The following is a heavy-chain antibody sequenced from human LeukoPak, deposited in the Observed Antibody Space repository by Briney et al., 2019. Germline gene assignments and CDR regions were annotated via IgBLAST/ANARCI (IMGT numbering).Heavy chain of an antibody. CDR3: ARDIIAARGGYYYGMDV. CDR2: ISSSSSYI. CDR1: GFTFSSYW. J-gene: IGHJ6*02. Sequence: PGGSLRLSCAASGFTFSSYWMSWVRQAPGKGLEWVSSISSSSSYIYYADSVKGRFTISRDNAKNSLYLQMNSLRAEDTAVYYCARDIIAARGGYYYGMDVWGQGTTVTVSS. V-gene: IGHV3-21*01. D-gene: IGHD6-6*01.